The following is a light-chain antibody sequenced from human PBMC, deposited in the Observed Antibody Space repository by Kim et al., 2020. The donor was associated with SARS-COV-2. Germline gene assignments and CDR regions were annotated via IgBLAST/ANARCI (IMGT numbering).Light chain of an antibody. Sequence: GPSISISRSGTSSAIGGYEFVSWYKQDPGKAPQLMIFDVSNRPSGVSTRFSGSKSGNTASLTISGLQAEDEADYFCSSYSTSGSLLFGGGTQLTVL. CDR1: SSAIGGYEF. J-gene: IGLJ2*01. CDR3: SSYSTSGSLL. CDR2: DVS. V-gene: IGLV2-14*03.